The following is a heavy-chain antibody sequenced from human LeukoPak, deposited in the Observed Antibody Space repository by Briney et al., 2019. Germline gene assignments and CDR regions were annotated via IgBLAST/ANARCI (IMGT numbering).Heavy chain of an antibody. CDR1: RFSFRSYD. J-gene: IGHJ4*02. D-gene: IGHD6-13*01. Sequence: QPGRSLRLSCAASRFSFRSYDMHWVRQAPGKGLEWLAVSSYDGNNTYYTDSVKGRITISRDNSKNTLYLQMSSLRPEDTAVYYCAKDGQLGGSSWFTLYFHYWGQGILVTVSS. V-gene: IGHV3-30*18. CDR2: SSYDGNNT. CDR3: AKDGQLGGSSWFTLYFHY.